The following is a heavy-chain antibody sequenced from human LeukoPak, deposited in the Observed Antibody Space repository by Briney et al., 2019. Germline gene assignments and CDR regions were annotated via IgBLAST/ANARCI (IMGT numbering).Heavy chain of an antibody. CDR1: GFTFSSYG. J-gene: IGHJ4*02. Sequence: PGRSLRLSCAASGFTFSSYGMHWVRQAPGKGLEWVAVISYDGSNKYYADSVKGRFTISRDNSKNTLSLQMNSLRAEDTAVYYCAKGEVATYYWGQGTLVTVSS. CDR2: ISYDGSNK. V-gene: IGHV3-30*18. CDR3: AKGEVATYY. D-gene: IGHD5-12*01.